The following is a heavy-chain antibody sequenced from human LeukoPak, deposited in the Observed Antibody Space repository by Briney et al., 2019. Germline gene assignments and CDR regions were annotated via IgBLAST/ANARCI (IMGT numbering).Heavy chain of an antibody. V-gene: IGHV1-69*05. CDR1: GGTFSSYA. CDR3: ARGSDIIVVPATYYYYYMDV. J-gene: IGHJ6*03. Sequence: SVKVSCKASGGTFSSYALSWVRQAPGQGLEWMGGIIPIFATTSYAPKFQDRLTITTDESTNTAYMELSSLRSEDTAVYYCARGSDIIVVPATYYYYYMDVWGKGTTVTVSS. CDR2: IIPIFATT. D-gene: IGHD2-2*01.